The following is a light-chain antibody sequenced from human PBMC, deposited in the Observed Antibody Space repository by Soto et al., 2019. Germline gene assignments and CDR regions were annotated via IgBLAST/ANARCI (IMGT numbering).Light chain of an antibody. Sequence: ETVLTQSPGTLSLSPGERGTLSCRASQRVDSNNLAWYQQKPGQAPRLLIYGASSRATGIPDRFSGSGFGTDFTLIISRVEPEDVAVYFCHQYGRSLWTFGQGTRVEIK. CDR3: HQYGRSLWT. J-gene: IGKJ1*01. CDR1: QRVDSNN. CDR2: GAS. V-gene: IGKV3-20*01.